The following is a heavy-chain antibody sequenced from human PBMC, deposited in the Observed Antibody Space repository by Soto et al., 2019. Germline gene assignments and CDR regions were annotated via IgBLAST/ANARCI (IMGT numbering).Heavy chain of an antibody. CDR1: GFNFKKFA. J-gene: IGHJ4*02. D-gene: IGHD6-19*01. CDR3: AKADGQQWLIPHLDS. V-gene: IGHV3-23*01. Sequence: EVQLLESGGGVVQPGGSLRLSCVASGFNFKKFAMAWVRQAAGEGLEWVSGISCCGGSASYADSVKGRFSIARDDSKNTVYLQLNSLRVEDKAQYYCAKADGQQWLIPHLDSWGQGTLVTVS. CDR2: ISCCGGSA.